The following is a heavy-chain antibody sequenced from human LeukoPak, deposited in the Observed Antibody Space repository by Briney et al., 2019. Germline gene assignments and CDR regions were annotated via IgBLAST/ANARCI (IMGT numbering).Heavy chain of an antibody. V-gene: IGHV3-48*03. CDR2: ISSSGSTI. CDR3: ARDSPPNDFWSGYSLDV. D-gene: IGHD3-3*01. Sequence: QPGGSLRLSCAASGFTFSSYEMNWVRQAPGKGLEWVSYISSSGSTIYYADSVKGRFTISRDNAKNSLYLQMNSLRAEDTAVYYCARDSPPNDFWSGYSLDVWGKGTTVTVSS. J-gene: IGHJ6*04. CDR1: GFTFSSYE.